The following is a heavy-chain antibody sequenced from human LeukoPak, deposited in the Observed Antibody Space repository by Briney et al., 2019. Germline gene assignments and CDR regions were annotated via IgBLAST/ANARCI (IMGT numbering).Heavy chain of an antibody. D-gene: IGHD2-15*01. V-gene: IGHV4-59*01. CDR3: ASQYCSGGSCKDY. CDR1: GVSISSYY. Sequence: SETLSLTCTVSGVSISSYYWSWIRQPPGKGLEWIGYIYYSGSTNYNPSLKSRVTISVDTSKNQFSLKLSSVTAADTAVYYCASQYCSGGSCKDYWGQGTLVTVSS. CDR2: IYYSGST. J-gene: IGHJ4*02.